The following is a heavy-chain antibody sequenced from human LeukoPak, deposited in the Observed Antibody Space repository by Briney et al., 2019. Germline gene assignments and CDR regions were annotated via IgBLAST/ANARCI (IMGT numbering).Heavy chain of an antibody. CDR1: GGSISSSSYY. CDR3: ARDLSDTAMANFDY. D-gene: IGHD5-18*01. J-gene: IGHJ4*02. CDR2: IYYSGST. V-gene: IGHV4-39*07. Sequence: SETLSLTCTVSGGSISSSSYYWGWIRQPPGKGLEWIGSIYYSGSTYYNPSLKSRVTISVDTSKNQFSLKLSSVTAADTAVYYCARDLSDTAMANFDYWGQGTLVTVSS.